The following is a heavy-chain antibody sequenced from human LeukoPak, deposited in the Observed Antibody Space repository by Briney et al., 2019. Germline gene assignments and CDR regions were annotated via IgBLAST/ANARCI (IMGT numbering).Heavy chain of an antibody. CDR2: IYYSGST. D-gene: IGHD1-14*01. V-gene: IGHV4-59*08. J-gene: IGHJ4*02. Sequence: SETLSLTCTVSGGSISSYYWSWIRQPPGKGLEWIGYIYYSGSTNYNPSLKSRVTISVDTSKNQFSLKLSSVTAADTAVYYCAISKNRALDYWGQGTLVTVSS. CDR3: AISKNRALDY. CDR1: GGSISSYY.